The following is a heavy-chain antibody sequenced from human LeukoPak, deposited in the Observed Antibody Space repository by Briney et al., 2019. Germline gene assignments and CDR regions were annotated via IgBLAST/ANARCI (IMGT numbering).Heavy chain of an antibody. CDR1: GFTFSSYA. Sequence: PGGSLRLSCTACGFTFSSYAMSWVRQAPGKGLEWVSAISGSGGSTYYADSVKGRFTISRDNSKNTLYLQMNSLRAEDTAVYYCAKVLRILRLESGNDAFDIWGQGTMVTVSS. CDR2: ISGSGGST. D-gene: IGHD3-3*01. V-gene: IGHV3-23*01. J-gene: IGHJ3*02. CDR3: AKVLRILRLESGNDAFDI.